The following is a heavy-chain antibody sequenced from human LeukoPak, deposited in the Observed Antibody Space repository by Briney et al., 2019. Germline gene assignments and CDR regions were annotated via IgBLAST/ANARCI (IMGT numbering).Heavy chain of an antibody. Sequence: GRSLRLSCAASGFTFDDYAKHWVRQAPGKGLEWVSGISWNSGSIGYADSVKGRFTISRDNAKNSLYLQMNSLRAEDTALYYCKVGATSDAFDIWGQGTMVTVSS. V-gene: IGHV3-9*01. CDR1: GFTFDDYA. CDR2: ISWNSGSI. D-gene: IGHD1-26*01. CDR3: KVGATSDAFDI. J-gene: IGHJ3*02.